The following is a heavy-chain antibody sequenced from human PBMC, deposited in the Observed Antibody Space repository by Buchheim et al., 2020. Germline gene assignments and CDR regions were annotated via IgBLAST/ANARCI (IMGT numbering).Heavy chain of an antibody. Sequence: QVQLVESGGGVVQPGRSLRLSCAASGFTFSSYGMHWVRQAPGKGLEWVAVISYDGSNKYYADSVKGRFTISRDNSKNTLYLQMNSLRAEDTAVYYCAKDSGAVAGMMGDYWGQGTL. CDR1: GFTFSSYG. J-gene: IGHJ4*02. CDR3: AKDSGAVAGMMGDY. V-gene: IGHV3-30*18. CDR2: ISYDGSNK. D-gene: IGHD6-19*01.